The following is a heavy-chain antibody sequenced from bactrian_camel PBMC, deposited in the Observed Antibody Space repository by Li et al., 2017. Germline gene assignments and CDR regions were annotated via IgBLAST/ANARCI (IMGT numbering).Heavy chain of an antibody. CDR1: EFTFTRN. D-gene: IGHD2*01. J-gene: IGHJ4*01. CDR3: AAPLYGDRITYEYNY. V-gene: IGHV3S6*01. Sequence: HVQLVESGGGLVQPGGSLRLSCAASEFTFTRNMHWVRQAPGKGLEWVSSVYADGTGTYYADSVKGRFTVSKDNVKNILYLQMNGLQPEDTAVYYCAAPLYGDRITYEYNYWGQGTQVTVS. CDR2: VYADGTGT.